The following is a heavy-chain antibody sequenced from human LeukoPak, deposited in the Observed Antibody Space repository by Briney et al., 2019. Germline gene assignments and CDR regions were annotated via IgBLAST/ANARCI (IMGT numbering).Heavy chain of an antibody. J-gene: IGHJ4*02. Sequence: SDTLSLTCAVSGYSISNNNWWGWIRQPPGKGLEWIGYIYYSGSTYYNPSLKSRVTMSVDTSKNQFSLKLSSVTAVDTAVYYCARTGSSGWHPLDYWGQGTLVTVSS. D-gene: IGHD6-19*01. V-gene: IGHV4-28*01. CDR3: ARTGSSGWHPLDY. CDR2: IYYSGST. CDR1: GYSISNNNW.